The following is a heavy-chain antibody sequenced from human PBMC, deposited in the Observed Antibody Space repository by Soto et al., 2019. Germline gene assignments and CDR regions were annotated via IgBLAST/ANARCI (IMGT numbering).Heavy chain of an antibody. J-gene: IGHJ6*02. Sequence: GGSLRLSCAASGFTFSSYGMHWVRQAPGKGLEWVAVISYDGSNKYYADSVKGRFTISRDNSKNTLYLQMNSLRAEDTAVYYCAKDLSGSGSYFNYYYYYGMDVWGQGTTVTVSS. CDR3: AKDLSGSGSYFNYYYYYGMDV. V-gene: IGHV3-30*18. CDR1: GFTFSSYG. CDR2: ISYDGSNK. D-gene: IGHD3-10*01.